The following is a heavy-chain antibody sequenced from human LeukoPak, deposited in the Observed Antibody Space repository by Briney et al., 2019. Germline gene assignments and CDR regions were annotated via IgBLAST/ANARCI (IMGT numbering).Heavy chain of an antibody. Sequence: SETLSLTCAVYGGSFSGYYWSWIRQPPGKGLEWIGEINHSGSTAYDPSLKSRVTISIDTSRNQFSLKVTSVTAADTAVWEPTPGSGLNVFDYWGQGALVTVSS. CDR1: GGSFSGYY. V-gene: IGHV4-34*01. CDR3: TPGSGLNVFDY. J-gene: IGHJ4*02. D-gene: IGHD3-10*01. CDR2: INHSGST.